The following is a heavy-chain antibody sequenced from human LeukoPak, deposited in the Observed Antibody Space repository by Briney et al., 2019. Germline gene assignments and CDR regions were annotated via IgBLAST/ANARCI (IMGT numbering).Heavy chain of an antibody. CDR3: GRDILGVGGGFVF. CDR2: VKRGNYDI. V-gene: IGHV3-48*01. J-gene: IGHJ4*02. CDR1: GFTFNTYS. Sequence: PGGSLRLSCAASGFTFNTYSMNCVRQAPGKGLEWLSYVKRGNYDIHYADSVTGRFTLSRDSVTNSLYLQMNSLRAERTAVYYCGRDILGVGGGFVFWGQGTLVTVSS. D-gene: IGHD2-15*01.